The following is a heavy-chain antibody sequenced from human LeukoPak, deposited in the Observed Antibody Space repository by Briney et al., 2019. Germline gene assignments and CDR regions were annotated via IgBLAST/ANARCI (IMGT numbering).Heavy chain of an antibody. CDR1: GGSFSGYY. CDR2: INHSGST. J-gene: IGHJ5*02. D-gene: IGHD2-2*01. V-gene: IGHV4-34*01. Sequence: SETLSLTCAVYGGSFSGYYWSWIRQPPGKGLEWIGGINHSGSTNYNPSLKSRVTISVDTSKNQFSLKLSSVTAADTAVYYCARVIGVTPAAAAIAPSWFDPWGQGTLVTVSS. CDR3: ARVIGVTPAAAAIAPSWFDP.